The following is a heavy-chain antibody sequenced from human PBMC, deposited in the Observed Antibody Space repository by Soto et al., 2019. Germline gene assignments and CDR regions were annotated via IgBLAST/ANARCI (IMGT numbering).Heavy chain of an antibody. D-gene: IGHD6-13*01. CDR2: ISYDGSNK. V-gene: IGHV3-30-3*01. J-gene: IGHJ4*02. CDR3: ASDGGSSWYPDY. Sequence: QVQLVESGGGVVQPGRSLRLSCAASGFTFSSYAMHWVRQAPGKGLEWVAVISYDGSNKYYADSVKGRFTISRDNSKNTLYLQMNSLRAEDTAVYYGASDGGSSWYPDYWGQGTLVTVSS. CDR1: GFTFSSYA.